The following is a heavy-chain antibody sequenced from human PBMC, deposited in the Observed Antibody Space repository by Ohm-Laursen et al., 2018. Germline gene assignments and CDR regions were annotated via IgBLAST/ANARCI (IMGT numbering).Heavy chain of an antibody. D-gene: IGHD3-16*01. CDR2: IYWDDDK. J-gene: IGHJ4*02. Sequence: TQTLTLTCTLSGFSLTTNGVGVGWIRQPPGKALEWLVVIYWDDDKRYSPSLRSRLAITKDTSKNQVVLTMTNMDPVDTATYYCAHSSKDDYVWGAGIDYWGQGTLVTVSS. V-gene: IGHV2-5*02. CDR1: GFSLTTNGVG. CDR3: AHSSKDDYVWGAGIDY.